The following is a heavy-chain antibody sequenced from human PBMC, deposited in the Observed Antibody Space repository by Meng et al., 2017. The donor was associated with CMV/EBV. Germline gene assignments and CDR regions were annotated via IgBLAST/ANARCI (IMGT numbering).Heavy chain of an antibody. CDR2: IRYDGSNK. D-gene: IGHD2-8*01. CDR3: AKSEPHIVLMPTENYYYYGMDV. J-gene: IGHJ6*02. Sequence: SCAASGFTFSSYGMHWVRQAPGKGLEWVAFIRYDGSNKYYADSVKGRFTISRDNSKNTLYLQMNSLRAEDTAVYYCAKSEPHIVLMPTENYYYYGMDVWGQGTTVTVSS. CDR1: GFTFSSYG. V-gene: IGHV3-30*02.